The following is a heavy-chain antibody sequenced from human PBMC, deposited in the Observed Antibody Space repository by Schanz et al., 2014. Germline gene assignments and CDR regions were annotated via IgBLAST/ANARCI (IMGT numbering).Heavy chain of an antibody. J-gene: IGHJ4*02. V-gene: IGHV1-2*02. D-gene: IGHD1-26*01. Sequence: QVQLVQSGAEVKKPGASVKVSCKASGYTFTGYYIHWVRQAPGQGLEWMGWINPNSGDTNYAQKFQGRVTMTWDTSISTAYMELSRLRSDDTAVYYCAREDSRNYPKPLDYGGQGTLVTVSS. CDR3: AREDSRNYPKPLDY. CDR2: INPNSGDT. CDR1: GYTFTGYY.